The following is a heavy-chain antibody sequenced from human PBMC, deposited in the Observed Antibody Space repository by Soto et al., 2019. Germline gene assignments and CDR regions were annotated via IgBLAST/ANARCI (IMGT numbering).Heavy chain of an antibody. CDR3: AACTGPSCHRGREWFDP. CDR1: GYTFSNYG. J-gene: IGHJ5*02. V-gene: IGHV1-18*04. D-gene: IGHD2-2*01. CDR2: SSTYNGNT. Sequence: QVQLVQSGAEVKKPGASVKVSCTASGYTFSNYGITWVRQAPGQGLEWMGGSSTYNGNTNYAKKVQGRVTMTIDTSTSTAYMELRSLSSDDTAMYYCAACTGPSCHRGREWFDPWGQGTLVTVSA.